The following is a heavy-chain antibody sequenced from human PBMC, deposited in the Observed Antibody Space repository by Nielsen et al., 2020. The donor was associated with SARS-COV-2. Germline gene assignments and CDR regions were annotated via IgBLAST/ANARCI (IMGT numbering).Heavy chain of an antibody. D-gene: IGHD3-22*01. CDR2: IYWSGEK. J-gene: IGHJ3*02. Sequence: WIRQPPGKALEWLGLIYWSGEKRYSPSLKSRLTITKDTSKNQVVLTMTNMDPVDTATYYCARIGTYYYDSSGYPDAFDIWGQGTMVTVSS. CDR3: ARIGTYYYDSSGYPDAFDI. V-gene: IGHV2-5*01.